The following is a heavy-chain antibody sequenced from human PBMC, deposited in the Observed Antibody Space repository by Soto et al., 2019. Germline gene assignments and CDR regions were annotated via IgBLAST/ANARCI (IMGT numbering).Heavy chain of an antibody. Sequence: GGSLRLSCAASGFTFSHYAMHWVRQAPGKGLEWVAVISYDGSNKYYGDSVKGRFTISRDNSKNTLYLQMNSLRPEDTAVYYCARVLVRGVITLVDYWGQGTLVTVSS. CDR3: ARVLVRGVITLVDY. V-gene: IGHV3-30-3*01. CDR2: ISYDGSNK. CDR1: GFTFSHYA. J-gene: IGHJ4*02. D-gene: IGHD3-10*01.